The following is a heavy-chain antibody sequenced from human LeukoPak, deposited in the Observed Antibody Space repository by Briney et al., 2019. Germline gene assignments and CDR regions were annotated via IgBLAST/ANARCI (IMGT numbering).Heavy chain of an antibody. CDR3: ARVTGYMTEDYFDY. Sequence: KTSETLSLTCTVSGGPINSYYWSWIRQPPGKGLEWIGYIYYSGSTNYNPSLKSRVTISVDTSKNQFSLRLSSVTAADTAVYYCARVTGYMTEDYFDYWGQGTLITVSS. CDR2: IYYSGST. V-gene: IGHV4-59*01. J-gene: IGHJ4*02. CDR1: GGPINSYY. D-gene: IGHD6-13*01.